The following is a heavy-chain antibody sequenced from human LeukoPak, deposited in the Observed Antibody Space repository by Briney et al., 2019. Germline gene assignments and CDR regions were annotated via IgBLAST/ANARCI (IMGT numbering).Heavy chain of an antibody. D-gene: IGHD4/OR15-4a*01. CDR2: IYSSGTN. CDR1: GGSISTYS. J-gene: IGHJ5*02. Sequence: PSETLSLTCSVSGGSISTYSWSWIRQPAGKGLELIGRIYSSGTNYYNPSLKSRVTMSLDTSRKQVSLEVRSVTAADTAVYYCVRDDPGCFDPWGQGTLVTVSS. V-gene: IGHV4-4*07. CDR3: VRDDPGCFDP.